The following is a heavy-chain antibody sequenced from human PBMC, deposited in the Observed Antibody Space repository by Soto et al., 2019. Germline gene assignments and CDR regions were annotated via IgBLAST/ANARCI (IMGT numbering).Heavy chain of an antibody. CDR3: ARGLYFYDNSGYLPFDY. Sequence: GGSLRLSCAASGFTFSNFWMHWVRQAPGKGLVWVSHINSDGSDSTHADSVKGRFTISRDNSNNTLYLQMNSLRAEDMAVYYCARGLYFYDNSGYLPFDYWGQGTQVTGS. CDR2: INSDGSDS. V-gene: IGHV3-74*01. D-gene: IGHD3-22*01. J-gene: IGHJ4*02. CDR1: GFTFSNFW.